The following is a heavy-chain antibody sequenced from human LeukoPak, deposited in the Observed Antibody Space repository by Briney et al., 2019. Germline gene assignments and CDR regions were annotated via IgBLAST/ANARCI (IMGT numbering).Heavy chain of an antibody. D-gene: IGHD2-15*01. CDR2: INPNSGGT. J-gene: IGHJ6*03. CDR3: ARDNSCSSSSCGNSYMDV. Sequence: ASVKVSCKASGYTFTGYYMHWVRQAPGQGLEWMGWINPNSGGTNYAQKFQGRVTMTRDTSISTAYIDLSRLRSDDTAVYYCARDNSCSSSSCGNSYMDVWGKGTTVTVSS. CDR1: GYTFTGYY. V-gene: IGHV1-2*02.